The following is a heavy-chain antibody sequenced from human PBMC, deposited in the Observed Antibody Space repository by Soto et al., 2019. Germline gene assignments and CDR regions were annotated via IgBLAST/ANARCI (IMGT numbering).Heavy chain of an antibody. CDR3: VRAAKRYFDY. V-gene: IGHV1-69*10. J-gene: IGHJ4*03. Sequence: VKVSCKASGGTYNTFAISWVRQAPGQGLEWMGGIIPVLGPAFYAQKFQGRVTITADKSTTTAYLELTSLRSEDTAVYYCVRAAKRYFDYWGQGTTVTVSS. CDR2: IIPVLGPA. CDR1: GGTYNTFA.